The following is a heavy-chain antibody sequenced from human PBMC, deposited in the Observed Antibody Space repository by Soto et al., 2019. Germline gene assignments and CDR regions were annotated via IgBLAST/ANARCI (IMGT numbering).Heavy chain of an antibody. V-gene: IGHV4-39*01. Sequence: QLQLQESGPGLVKPSETLSLTCTVSGGSIRSSSYYWGWIRQPPGKGLVWIGSIYYSGSTYYNPSLKSLITISVDTSKNQFSLKLSSVTAADTAVYYCARSLMSMVPEAVWGQGTLVTVSS. CDR1: GGSIRSSSYY. J-gene: IGHJ4*02. D-gene: IGHD3-10*01. CDR2: IYYSGST. CDR3: ARSLMSMVPEAV.